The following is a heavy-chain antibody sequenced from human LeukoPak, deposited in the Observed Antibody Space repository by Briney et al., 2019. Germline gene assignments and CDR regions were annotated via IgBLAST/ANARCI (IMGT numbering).Heavy chain of an antibody. V-gene: IGHV1-46*01. J-gene: IGHJ3*02. CDR1: GYTFTSYY. D-gene: IGHD5-24*01. Sequence: ASEKVSCKASGYTFTSYYMHWVRQAPGQGLEWMGIINPSGGSTSYAQKFQGRVTMTRDMSTSTVYMELSSLRSEDTAVYYCARVRDGYNDAYDIWGQGTMVTVHS. CDR2: INPSGGST. CDR3: ARVRDGYNDAYDI.